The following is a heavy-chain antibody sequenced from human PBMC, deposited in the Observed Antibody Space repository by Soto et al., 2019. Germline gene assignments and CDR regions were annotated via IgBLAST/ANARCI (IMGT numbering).Heavy chain of an antibody. Sequence: EVQFAESGGGLVQPGGYLRLSCAGSGFTFSNHYMDWVRQAPGKGLEWLGRIRNKPNGHTTEHAASVRGRFTISRDDSKNSVYLQMNSLKAEDTAVYYCSTTVITAPLFEYWGQGTVVTVSS. CDR3: STTVITAPLFEY. D-gene: IGHD1-20*01. V-gene: IGHV3-72*01. J-gene: IGHJ4*02. CDR1: GFTFSNHY. CDR2: IRNKPNGHTT.